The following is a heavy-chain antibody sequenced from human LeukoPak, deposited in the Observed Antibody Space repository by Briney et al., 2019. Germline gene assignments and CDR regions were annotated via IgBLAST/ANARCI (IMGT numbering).Heavy chain of an antibody. D-gene: IGHD3-22*01. J-gene: IGHJ6*03. CDR1: GGSISSYY. CDR2: IYTSGST. CDR3: AREGYDYDSSGYYYPSYYYYYMDV. V-gene: IGHV4-4*07. Sequence: SETMSLTCTVSGGSISSYYWSWIRQPAGKGLEWIGRIYTSGSTNYNPSLKSRVTMSVDTSKNQFSLKLSSVTAADTAVYYCAREGYDYDSSGYYYPSYYYYYMDVWGKGTTVTVSS.